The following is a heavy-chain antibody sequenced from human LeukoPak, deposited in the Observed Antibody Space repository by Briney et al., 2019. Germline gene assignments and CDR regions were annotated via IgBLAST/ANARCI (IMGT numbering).Heavy chain of an antibody. CDR2: ISNDGGGT. V-gene: IGHV3-23*02. J-gene: IGHJ5*02. Sequence: GGSLRLSRAASGFTFNNYGLIWVRQAPGKGLEWVAAISNDGGGTMYGGFVEGRFTISRDNSKNTLFLQMNSLRAEDTALYYCSEGSSGYFADLWGQGTLVTVSS. D-gene: IGHD3-22*01. CDR3: SEGSSGYFADL. CDR1: GFTFNNYG.